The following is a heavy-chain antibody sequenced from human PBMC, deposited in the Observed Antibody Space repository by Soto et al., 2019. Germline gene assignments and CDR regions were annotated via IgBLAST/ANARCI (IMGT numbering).Heavy chain of an antibody. CDR1: GFSVSSSH. J-gene: IGHJ5*02. Sequence: GGSLRLSCAASGFSVSSSHMSWVRKTPGKGLEWVSVIYSGGTTYYAVSVKGRFTISRDKSKNTVYLQMDSLRTEDTAVYHCAKLGPYGSESYSFRYNLIDPWGQGTLVT. CDR2: IYSGGTT. D-gene: IGHD3-10*01. CDR3: AKLGPYGSESYSFRYNLIDP. V-gene: IGHV3-53*01.